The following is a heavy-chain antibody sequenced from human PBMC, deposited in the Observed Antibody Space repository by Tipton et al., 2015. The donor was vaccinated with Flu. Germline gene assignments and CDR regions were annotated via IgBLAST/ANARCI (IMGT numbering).Heavy chain of an antibody. Sequence: TLSLTCTVSGGSFSGYYWSWIRQPPGKGLEWIGEINHSGSTNYNPSLKSRVTISVDTSKNQFSLRLSSVTAADTAVYYCAKTTSSGYDGSGRDFDYWGQGTLVTVSS. CDR1: GGSFSGYY. J-gene: IGHJ4*02. V-gene: IGHV4-34*01. CDR3: AKTTSSGYDGSGRDFDY. CDR2: INHSGST. D-gene: IGHD3-10*01.